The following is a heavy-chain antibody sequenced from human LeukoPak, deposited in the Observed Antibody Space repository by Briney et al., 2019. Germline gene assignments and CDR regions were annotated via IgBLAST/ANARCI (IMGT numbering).Heavy chain of an antibody. V-gene: IGHV3-21*01. J-gene: IGHJ4*02. CDR2: ISSSTSYV. Sequence: GGSLRLSCAASGFTFSSYSMNWIRQAPGKGLEWVSSISSSTSYVYYADSVKGRFTISKDNAKNSLYLQMNSLRAEDTAVYYCARAGGSTVSHSDYWGQGTLVTVSS. CDR1: GFTFSSYS. D-gene: IGHD4-17*01. CDR3: ARAGGSTVSHSDY.